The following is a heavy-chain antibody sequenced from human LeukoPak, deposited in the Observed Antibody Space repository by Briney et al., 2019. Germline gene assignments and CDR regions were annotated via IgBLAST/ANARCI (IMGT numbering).Heavy chain of an antibody. D-gene: IGHD1-26*01. Sequence: SETLSLTCAVYGGSFSGYYWSWIRQPPGKGLEWIGEINHSGSTNYNPSLKSRVTISVDTSKNQFSLKLSSVTAADTAVYYCARPLQMRARSYYYYYMDVWGKGTTVTISS. CDR3: ARPLQMRARSYYYYYMDV. J-gene: IGHJ6*03. CDR1: GGSFSGYY. V-gene: IGHV4-34*01. CDR2: INHSGST.